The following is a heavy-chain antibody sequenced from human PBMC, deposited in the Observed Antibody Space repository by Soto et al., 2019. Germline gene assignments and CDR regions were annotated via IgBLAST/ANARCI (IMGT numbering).Heavy chain of an antibody. D-gene: IGHD6-19*01. CDR1: GYTFSSYT. V-gene: IGHV1-69*01. CDR3: ARIGDGIQWPFDY. Sequence: QVRLVQSGAEVKKPGSSVKVSCKASGYTFSSYTINWVRQAPGQGLELMGGIIPVFNSATYAQKFQGRVTITADESTSTAYLELRSLRSEDTAVYYCARIGDGIQWPFDYWGQGTLVTVSS. CDR2: IIPVFNSA. J-gene: IGHJ4*02.